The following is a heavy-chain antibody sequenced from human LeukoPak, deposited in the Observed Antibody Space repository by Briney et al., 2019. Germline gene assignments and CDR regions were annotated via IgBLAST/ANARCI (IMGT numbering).Heavy chain of an antibody. V-gene: IGHV4-34*01. Sequence: SETLSLTCAVYGGSFSGYYWSWIRQPPGKGLEWIGEINHSGSTNYNPSLKSRVTISVDTSKNQFSLKLSPVTAADTAVYYCARQGDYYDTGISSDYMDVWGKGTTVTISS. CDR1: GGSFSGYY. D-gene: IGHD3-22*01. J-gene: IGHJ6*03. CDR3: ARQGDYYDTGISSDYMDV. CDR2: INHSGST.